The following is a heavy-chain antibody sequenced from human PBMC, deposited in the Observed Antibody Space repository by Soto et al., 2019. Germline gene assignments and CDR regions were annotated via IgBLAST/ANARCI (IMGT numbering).Heavy chain of an antibody. CDR3: ARCRGYCRHMSCCGPYDP. Sequence: LSISCGLFGGSVRKINHYWGWIRQPPWKGLEGIGSIYYSGSTYCNPSLRSRVAISVDTSKNDFSLNLSSVTAADTAVYYCARCRGYCRHMSCCGPYDPWARGTLDPVS. D-gene: IGHD2-15*01. V-gene: IGHV4-39*02. CDR2: IYYSGST. J-gene: IGHJ5*02. CDR1: GGSVRKINHY.